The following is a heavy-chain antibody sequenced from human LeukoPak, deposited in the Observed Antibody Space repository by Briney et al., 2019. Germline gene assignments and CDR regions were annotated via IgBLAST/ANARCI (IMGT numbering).Heavy chain of an antibody. CDR3: ARDVTTVTLAWFFDP. Sequence: SETLSLTCTVSGGSISSHYWSWIRQPPGKGLEWIGEINHSGSTNYNPSLKSRVTISVDTSKNQFSLKLSSVTAADTAVYYCARDVTTVTLAWFFDPWGRGTLVTVSS. CDR2: INHSGST. V-gene: IGHV4-34*01. CDR1: GGSISSHY. J-gene: IGHJ2*01. D-gene: IGHD4-17*01.